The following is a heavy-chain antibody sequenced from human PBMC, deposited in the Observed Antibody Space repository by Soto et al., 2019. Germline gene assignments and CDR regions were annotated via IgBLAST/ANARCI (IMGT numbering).Heavy chain of an antibody. D-gene: IGHD3-22*01. CDR1: GFTCSNAW. CDR3: ATPPGFYDRAPFDY. Sequence: AASGFTCSNAWMTWVRQAPGKGLEWVGHVKSKTDGGTTDYAAPVKGRFTISRDDSENTVYLQMNSLKTEDTALYYGATPPGFYDRAPFDYWGQGTLVTVS. J-gene: IGHJ4*02. CDR2: VKSKTDGGTT. V-gene: IGHV3-15*01.